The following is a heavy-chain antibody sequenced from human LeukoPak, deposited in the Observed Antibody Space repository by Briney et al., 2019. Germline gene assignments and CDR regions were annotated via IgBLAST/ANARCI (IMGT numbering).Heavy chain of an antibody. D-gene: IGHD3-3*01. J-gene: IGHJ5*02. Sequence: PPETLSLTCTVSGGSISSSSYYWGWIRQPPGEGLEWIASIYYSRTTYYNPSLKSRVTISVDTSKNQFSLKLSSVTAADTAVYYCARSEYYDFWSGRINWFDPWDQGTLVTVSS. CDR1: GGSISSSSYY. CDR2: IYYSRTT. CDR3: ARSEYYDFWSGRINWFDP. V-gene: IGHV4-39*07.